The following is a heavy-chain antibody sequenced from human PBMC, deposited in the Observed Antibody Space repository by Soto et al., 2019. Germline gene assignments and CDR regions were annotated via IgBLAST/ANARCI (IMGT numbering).Heavy chain of an antibody. CDR3: ARNLLRYFDWLLSD. CDR1: GGTFSSYT. CDR2: IIPILGIT. Sequence: SVKVSCKASGGTFSSYTISWVRQAPGQGLEWMGRIIPILGITNYAQKFQGRVTITADESTSTAYMELSSLRSEDTAVYYCARNLLRYFDWLLSDWGQGTLVTVSS. J-gene: IGHJ4*02. V-gene: IGHV1-69*02. D-gene: IGHD3-9*01.